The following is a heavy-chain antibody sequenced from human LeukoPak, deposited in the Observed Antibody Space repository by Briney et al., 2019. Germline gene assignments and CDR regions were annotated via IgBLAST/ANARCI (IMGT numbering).Heavy chain of an antibody. V-gene: IGHV3-13*01. CDR1: GFTFSSYD. Sequence: GGSLRLSCAASGFTFSSYDMHWVRQATGKGLEWVSAIGTAGDTYYPGSVKGRFTISRENAKNSLYLQMNSLRAGDTAVYYCARVGKGNIVATAYDYWGQGTLVTVSS. CDR2: IGTAGDT. D-gene: IGHD5-12*01. J-gene: IGHJ4*02. CDR3: ARVGKGNIVATAYDY.